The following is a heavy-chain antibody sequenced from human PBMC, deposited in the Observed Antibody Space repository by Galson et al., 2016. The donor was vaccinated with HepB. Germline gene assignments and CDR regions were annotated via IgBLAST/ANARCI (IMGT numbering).Heavy chain of an antibody. CDR1: GGTFSSYA. J-gene: IGHJ4*02. CDR2: IIPFFGTA. V-gene: IGHV1-69*13. Sequence: SVKVSCKASGGTFSSYAISWVRQAPGQGLEWMGGIIPFFGTANYAQKFQGRVTITADESTSTAYMELSSLRSENTAVYYCARDRGDGYNDPWRVFSYWGQGTLVTVSS. D-gene: IGHD5-24*01. CDR3: ARDRGDGYNDPWRVFSY.